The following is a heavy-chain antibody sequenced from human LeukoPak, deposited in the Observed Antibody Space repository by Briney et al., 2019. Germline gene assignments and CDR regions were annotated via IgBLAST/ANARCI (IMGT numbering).Heavy chain of an antibody. D-gene: IGHD6-6*01. CDR3: TTVVVYYYYGMDV. J-gene: IGHJ6*02. CDR1: GYTLTELS. Sequence: GASVKVSCKVSGYTLTELSIHWVRQAPGKGLEWMGGFDPEDGDAIYAQSFQGRVTMTEDTSTDTPYMELRSLRSEDTAVYYCTTVVVYYYYGMDVWGQGTTVTVSS. CDR2: FDPEDGDA. V-gene: IGHV1-24*01.